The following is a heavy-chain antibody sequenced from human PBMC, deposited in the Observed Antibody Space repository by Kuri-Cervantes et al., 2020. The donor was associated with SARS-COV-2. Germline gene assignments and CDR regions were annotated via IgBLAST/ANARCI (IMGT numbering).Heavy chain of an antibody. CDR2: IRSKANSYAT. J-gene: IGHJ6*03. Sequence: KVSCKASGGTFSSYAISWVRQAPGKGLEWVGRIRSKANSYATAYAASVKGRFTISRDDSKNTAYLQMNSLKTEDTAVYYCTRGTSQAYYYYYYMDVWGKGTTVTVSS. CDR1: GGTFSSYA. V-gene: IGHV3-73*01. CDR3: TRGTSQAYYYYYYMDV. D-gene: IGHD2-2*01.